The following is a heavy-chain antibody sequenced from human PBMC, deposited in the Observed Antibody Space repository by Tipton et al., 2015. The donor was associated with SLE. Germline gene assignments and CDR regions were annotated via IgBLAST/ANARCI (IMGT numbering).Heavy chain of an antibody. Sequence: TLSLTCTVSGGSISSGYYYWSWIRQPAGKGLEWIGRVFVSGVTNYNPSLKSRVTISIDTSKNQFSLKPTSVTAADTAVYYCAKDSGDYDFGQDPWGRGTLVTVSS. V-gene: IGHV4-61*02. CDR1: GGSISSGYYY. J-gene: IGHJ5*02. CDR2: VFVSGVT. CDR3: AKDSGDYDFGQDP. D-gene: IGHD3-3*01.